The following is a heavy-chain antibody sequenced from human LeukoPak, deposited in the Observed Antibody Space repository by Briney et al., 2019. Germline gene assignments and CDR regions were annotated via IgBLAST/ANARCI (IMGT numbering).Heavy chain of an antibody. V-gene: IGHV1-69*06. CDR1: GGTFSNFA. CDR3: ARETSQKGAHYMDV. Sequence: GASVKVSCKASGGTFSNFAMSWVRQAPGQGLEWMGGLIPMSGAANYAQKFQGRVTITADKSTSTAYMELSSLRSEDTAVYYCARETSQKGAHYMDVWGKGTTVTISS. CDR2: LIPMSGAA. J-gene: IGHJ6*03. D-gene: IGHD3-16*01.